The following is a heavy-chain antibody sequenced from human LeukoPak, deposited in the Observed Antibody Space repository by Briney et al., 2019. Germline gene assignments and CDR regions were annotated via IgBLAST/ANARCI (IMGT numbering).Heavy chain of an antibody. D-gene: IGHD3-22*01. CDR1: GGSISSSSYY. Sequence: SETLSLTCTVSGGSISSSSYYWGWMRQPPGKGLEWIGSIYYSGSTYYNPSLKSRVTISVDTSKNQFSLKLSSVTAADTAVYYCERLSGSGFGYTLSYYFDYWGQGTLVTVSS. CDR3: ERLSGSGFGYTLSYYFDY. V-gene: IGHV4-39*01. J-gene: IGHJ4*02. CDR2: IYYSGST.